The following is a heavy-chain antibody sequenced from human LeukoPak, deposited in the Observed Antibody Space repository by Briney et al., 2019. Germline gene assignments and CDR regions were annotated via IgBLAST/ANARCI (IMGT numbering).Heavy chain of an antibody. V-gene: IGHV3-7*01. CDR1: GFNFRSYW. Sequence: QPGGSLRLSCAASGFNFRSYWMSWVRQAPGKGLEWVANTKPDGKEEYYEDSVKGRFTISRDYATNSVHLQMNSLRAEDTAIYYCVRDRSSRWHFDYWGQGSLVTVS. D-gene: IGHD6-19*01. J-gene: IGHJ4*02. CDR2: TKPDGKEE. CDR3: VRDRSSRWHFDY.